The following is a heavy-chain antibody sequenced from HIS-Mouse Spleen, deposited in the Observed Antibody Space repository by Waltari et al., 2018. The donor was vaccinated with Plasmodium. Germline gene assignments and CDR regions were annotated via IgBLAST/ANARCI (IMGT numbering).Heavy chain of an antibody. Sequence: EVQLVESGGGLVQPGGSLRLSCAASGFTCSSYWLSWVRQAPGKGLEWVANRKQDGSEKYYVDSVKGRFTISRDNAKNSLYLQMNSLRAEDTAVYYCASSWYWYFDLWGRGTLVTVSS. CDR1: GFTCSSYW. CDR2: RKQDGSEK. J-gene: IGHJ2*01. D-gene: IGHD6-13*01. CDR3: ASSWYWYFDL. V-gene: IGHV3-7*01.